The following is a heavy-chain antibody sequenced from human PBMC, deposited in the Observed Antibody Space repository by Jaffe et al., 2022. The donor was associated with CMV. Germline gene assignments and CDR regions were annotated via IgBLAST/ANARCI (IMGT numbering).Heavy chain of an antibody. J-gene: IGHJ3*02. D-gene: IGHD3-10*01. CDR1: GGSISSYY. CDR3: ARLTITMVRGAPDAFDI. CDR2: IYYSGST. Sequence: QVQLQESGPGLVKPSETLSLTCTVSGGSISSYYWSWIRQPPGKGLEWIGYIYYSGSTNYNPSLKSRVTISVDTSKNQFSLKLSSVTAADTAVYYCARLTITMVRGAPDAFDIWGQGTMVTVSS. V-gene: IGHV4-59*01.